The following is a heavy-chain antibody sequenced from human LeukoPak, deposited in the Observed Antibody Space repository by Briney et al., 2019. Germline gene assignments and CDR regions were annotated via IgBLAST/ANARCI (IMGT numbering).Heavy chain of an antibody. J-gene: IGHJ5*02. CDR2: ISDSGGRT. CDR3: AKESKYYP. CDR1: GFPFSSYA. D-gene: IGHD2/OR15-2a*01. Sequence: LSGGSPRLSCAASGFPFSSYAITWVRQAPGKGLEWVSAISDSGGRTYYADSVKGRFTISRDNSKNSLYLQMNSLRAEDTAVYYCAKESKYYPWGQGTLVTVSS. V-gene: IGHV3-23*01.